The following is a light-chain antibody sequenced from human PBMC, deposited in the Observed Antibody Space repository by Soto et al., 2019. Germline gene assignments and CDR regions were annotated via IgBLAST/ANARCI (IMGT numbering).Light chain of an antibody. V-gene: IGKV3-15*01. Sequence: EILMTQSPATLSVSPGERATLSCRASQSVSSNLAWYQQKPGQAPRLLIYGASTRATGIPARFSGSGSGTEFTLTISSLQSEDFAVYYCQQYSKWPITFGQGTRLEI. CDR2: GAS. CDR3: QQYSKWPIT. J-gene: IGKJ5*01. CDR1: QSVSSN.